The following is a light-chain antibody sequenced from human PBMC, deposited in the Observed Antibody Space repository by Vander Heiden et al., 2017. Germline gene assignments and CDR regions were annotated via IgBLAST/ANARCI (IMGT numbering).Light chain of an antibody. Sequence: QSVLTQLPSVSGGPGQRVTISCTGSRSNIGAGFDVHWYQQLPGAAPNLLIYGKSNRPSGVPDRFSDSKSDTSASLAITGLQAEDEADYYCQSYDSSLSAWVFGGGTKLTV. V-gene: IGLV1-40*01. CDR2: GKS. CDR1: RSNIGAGFD. CDR3: QSYDSSLSAWV. J-gene: IGLJ3*02.